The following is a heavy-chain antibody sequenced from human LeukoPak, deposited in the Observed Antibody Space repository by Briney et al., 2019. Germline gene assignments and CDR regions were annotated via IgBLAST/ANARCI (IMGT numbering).Heavy chain of an antibody. CDR2: ISSSSGTI. Sequence: PGGSLRLSCAASGFTLSSYSMNWVRQAPGKGLEWVSYISSSSGTIYYADSVKGRFTISRDNAKNSLYLHMNSLRAEDTAVYYCARLAGIWFGEPDHDAFDIWGQGTMVTVSS. CDR3: ARLAGIWFGEPDHDAFDI. V-gene: IGHV3-48*01. CDR1: GFTLSSYS. D-gene: IGHD3-10*01. J-gene: IGHJ3*02.